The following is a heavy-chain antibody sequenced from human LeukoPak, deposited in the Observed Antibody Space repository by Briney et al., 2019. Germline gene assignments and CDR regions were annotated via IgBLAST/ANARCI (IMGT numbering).Heavy chain of an antibody. CDR1: GFTFSSYG. D-gene: IGHD6-6*01. CDR3: AKAGSSSEGTPFDY. Sequence: PGRSLRLSCAASGFTFSSYGMHWVRQAPGKGLEWVAVISYDGSNKYYADSVKGRFTISRDNSKNTLYLQMNSLRAEDTAVYYCAKAGSSSEGTPFDYWGQGTLVTVSS. V-gene: IGHV3-30*18. J-gene: IGHJ4*02. CDR2: ISYDGSNK.